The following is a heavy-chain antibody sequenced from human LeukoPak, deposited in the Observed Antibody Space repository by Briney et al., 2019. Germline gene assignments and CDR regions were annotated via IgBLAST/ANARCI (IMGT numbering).Heavy chain of an antibody. CDR2: VYYPGTT. J-gene: IGHJ6*02. Sequence: SETLSLTCKVSGGSIGSSGFYWGWFRQPPGKGLEWIGSVYYPGTTHYNPSLESRVTISVDTYKWHVFLTLRSVTATDTAVYYCGRHVGSGWDYFNGLDVWGQGTAVNVFS. V-gene: IGHV4-39*01. CDR3: GRHVGSGWDYFNGLDV. CDR1: GGSIGSSGFY. D-gene: IGHD6-19*01.